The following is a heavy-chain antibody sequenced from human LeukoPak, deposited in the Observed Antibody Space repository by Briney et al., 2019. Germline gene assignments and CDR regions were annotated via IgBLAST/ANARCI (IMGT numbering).Heavy chain of an antibody. CDR2: IYYSGST. D-gene: IGHD3-10*01. CDR1: GGSISSSGYY. V-gene: IGHV4-39*01. Sequence: SETLSLTCTVSGGSISSSGYYWGWLRQPPGKGLEWIGSIYYSGSTYYNPSLKSRVTISVDTSKNQFSLKLSSVTAADTAVYYCARSVRGVSLFVYWGQGTLVTVSS. J-gene: IGHJ4*02. CDR3: ARSVRGVSLFVY.